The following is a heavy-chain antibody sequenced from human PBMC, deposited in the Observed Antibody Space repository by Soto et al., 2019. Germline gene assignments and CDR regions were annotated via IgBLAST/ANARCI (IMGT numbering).Heavy chain of an antibody. V-gene: IGHV3-53*01. Sequence: LRLSCAASGFTVSSNYMSWVRQAPGKGLEWVSVIYSGDTTNYGDSVKGRFTISRDNSKNTLYLQMNNLRAEDTAVYYCARARGYYESRGYSGYFFDFWGQGILVTVSS. D-gene: IGHD3-22*01. CDR3: ARARGYYESRGYSGYFFDF. J-gene: IGHJ4*02. CDR1: GFTVSSNY. CDR2: IYSGDTT.